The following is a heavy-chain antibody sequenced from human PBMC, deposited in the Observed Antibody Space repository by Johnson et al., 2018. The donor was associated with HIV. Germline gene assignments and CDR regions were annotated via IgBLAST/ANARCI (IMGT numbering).Heavy chain of an antibody. J-gene: IGHJ3*02. CDR1: GFAVSSNY. CDR2: LYSAGSA. CDR3: AKTEDAFDI. V-gene: IGHV3-66*02. Sequence: VQLVESGGGLVRPGGSLRLSCAASGFAVSSNYMNWVRQTPGKGLEWVSILYSAGSAYYADSVKGRFTIPRDNSKNTLYLQMNSLRAEDTAVYYCAKTEDAFDIWGQGTMVTVSS.